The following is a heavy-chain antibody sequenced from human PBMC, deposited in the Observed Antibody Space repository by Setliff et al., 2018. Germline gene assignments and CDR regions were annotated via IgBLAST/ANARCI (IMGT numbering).Heavy chain of an antibody. D-gene: IGHD3-10*01. J-gene: IGHJ5*02. V-gene: IGHV4-4*02. CDR3: ARQGTAIRWFDP. Sequence: SETLSLTCAVSGGSISSSNWWSWVRQPPGKGLEWIGEIYHSGSTNYNPSLKSRVTISVDTSKKQFSLRLNSVTAADTAVYYCARQGTAIRWFDPWGQGTLVTVSS. CDR1: GGSISSSNW. CDR2: IYHSGST.